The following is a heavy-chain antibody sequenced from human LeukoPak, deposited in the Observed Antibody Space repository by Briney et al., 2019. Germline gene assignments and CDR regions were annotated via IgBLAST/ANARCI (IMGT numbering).Heavy chain of an antibody. Sequence: GGSLRLSCAASGFTFSSYSMNWVRQAPGKGLEWVSAISGSGGSTYYADSVKGRFTISRDNSKNTLYLQMNSLRAEDTAVYYCAKPLPDTAMVDDAFDIWGQGTMVTVSS. V-gene: IGHV3-23*01. CDR2: ISGSGGST. CDR1: GFTFSSYS. D-gene: IGHD5-18*01. CDR3: AKPLPDTAMVDDAFDI. J-gene: IGHJ3*02.